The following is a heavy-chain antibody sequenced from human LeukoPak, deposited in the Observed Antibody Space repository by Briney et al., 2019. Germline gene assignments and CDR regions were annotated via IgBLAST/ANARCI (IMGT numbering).Heavy chain of an antibody. D-gene: IGHD3-22*01. Sequence: GASVKVSCKASGGTFSSYAISWVRQAPGQGLEWMGWISAYNGSTNYAQKLQGRVTMTTDTSTSTAYMELRSLRSDDTAVYYCARDGPDYDSSGYFPNYYYYYYMDVWGKGTTVTISS. CDR3: ARDGPDYDSSGYFPNYYYYYYMDV. CDR1: GGTFSSYA. CDR2: ISAYNGST. J-gene: IGHJ6*03. V-gene: IGHV1-18*01.